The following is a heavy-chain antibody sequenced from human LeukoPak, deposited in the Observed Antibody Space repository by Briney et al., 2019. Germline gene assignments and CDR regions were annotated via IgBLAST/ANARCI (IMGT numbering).Heavy chain of an antibody. CDR3: ARDQGAAGDY. D-gene: IGHD6-13*01. V-gene: IGHV3-7*01. CDR1: GFTFSNYW. J-gene: IGHJ4*02. CDR2: IDQDGSEK. Sequence: GGSLRLSCAASGFTFSNYWMTWVRQAPGKGPEWVANIDQDGSEKFYVDSVKGRFTISRDNAKDSLYLQMNSLRAEDTALYYCARDQGAAGDYWGQGTLVTVSS.